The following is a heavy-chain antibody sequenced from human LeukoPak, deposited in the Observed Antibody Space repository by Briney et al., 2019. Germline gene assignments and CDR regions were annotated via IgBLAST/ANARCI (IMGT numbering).Heavy chain of an antibody. D-gene: IGHD1-26*01. V-gene: IGHV6-1*01. J-gene: IGHJ5*02. CDR1: GDSVSSNSAA. CDR2: TYCRSKWYN. CDR3: AREEELSGSYLLSNWFDP. Sequence: SQTLSLTCAISGDSVSSNSAAWNWIRQSPSRGLEWLGRTYCRSKWYNDYAVSVKSRITINPDTSKNQFSLQLNSVTPEDTAVYYCAREEELSGSYLLSNWFDPWGQGTLVTVSS.